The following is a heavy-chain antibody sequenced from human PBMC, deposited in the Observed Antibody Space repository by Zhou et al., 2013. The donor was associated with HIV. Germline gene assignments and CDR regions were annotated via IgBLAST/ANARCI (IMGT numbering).Heavy chain of an antibody. J-gene: IGHJ4*02. CDR2: MNPNSGNT. CDR1: GYTFTTYD. V-gene: IGHV1-8*01. CDR3: ARGRTLMYSSSWPY. D-gene: IGHD6-13*01. Sequence: QMQLVQSGAEVKKPGASVKVSCKASGYTFTTYDINWVRQATGQGLEWMGWMNPNSGNTGYAQKFQGRVTMTRNTSISTAYMELSSLRSEDTAVYYCARGRTLMYSSSWPYWGQGTLVTVSS.